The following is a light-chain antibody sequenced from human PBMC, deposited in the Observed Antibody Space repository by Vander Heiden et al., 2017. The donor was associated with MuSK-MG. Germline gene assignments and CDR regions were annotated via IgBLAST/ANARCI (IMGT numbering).Light chain of an antibody. CDR2: GAS. Sequence: EIVLTQSPDTLSLSPGERATLSCRASQSVSSNYLAWYQQKPGQAPRLLIYGASSRATGIPDRFSGSGSGTDFTLTISRLEPEDFAVYYCQQYGNSRTFGQGTKVEIK. CDR3: QQYGNSRT. J-gene: IGKJ1*01. CDR1: QSVSSNY. V-gene: IGKV3-20*01.